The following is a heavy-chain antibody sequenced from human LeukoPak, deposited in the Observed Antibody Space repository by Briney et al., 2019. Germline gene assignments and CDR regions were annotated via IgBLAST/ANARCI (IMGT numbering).Heavy chain of an antibody. Sequence: PSETLSLTCTVPVGSISGYFWSWVRQAPGTGLDWIGHIYYSGATNYNPSLRSRVTISVDTSKNQFSLKLRSVTAADTAVYYCARAQYSGSCFDYWGQGTLVTVSS. CDR3: ARAQYSGSCFDY. CDR1: VGSISGYF. D-gene: IGHD1-26*01. CDR2: IYYSGAT. V-gene: IGHV4-59*13. J-gene: IGHJ4*02.